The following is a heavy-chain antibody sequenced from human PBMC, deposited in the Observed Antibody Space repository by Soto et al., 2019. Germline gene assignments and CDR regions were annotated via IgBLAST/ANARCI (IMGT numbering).Heavy chain of an antibody. CDR1: GYTFTSYD. D-gene: IGHD3-10*01. CDR3: AGGDYPTGGGDY. J-gene: IGHJ4*02. CDR2: MNPNSGNT. Sequence: QVQLVQSGAEVKKPGASVKVSCKASGYTFTSYDINWVRQATGQGLEWMGWMNPNSGNTGYAQKFQGRVTMTRNTPKSTAYMELSSLGSEDTAVYYWAGGDYPTGGGDYWGQGTLVTVSS. V-gene: IGHV1-8*01.